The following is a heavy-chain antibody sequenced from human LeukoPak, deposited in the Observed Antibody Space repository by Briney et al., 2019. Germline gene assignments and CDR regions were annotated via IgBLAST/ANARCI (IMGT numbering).Heavy chain of an antibody. CDR1: GFTFREYS. V-gene: IGHV3-23*01. Sequence: GGSLRLSCAASGFTFREYSMSWVRQAPGKGLEWVSNIRSNGGDAYYTDSVKGRFTISRDNSKNTLYLEMNSLRAEDTAVYYCAKAGYTTWFDPWGQGTLVTVSS. CDR2: IRSNGGDA. D-gene: IGHD2-15*01. CDR3: AKAGYTTWFDP. J-gene: IGHJ5*02.